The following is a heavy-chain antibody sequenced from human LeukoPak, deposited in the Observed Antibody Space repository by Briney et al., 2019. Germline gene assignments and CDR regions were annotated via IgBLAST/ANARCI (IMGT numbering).Heavy chain of an antibody. J-gene: IGHJ5*02. CDR2: IKQDGSEK. CDR3: ARGSGWYFP. D-gene: IGHD6-19*01. CDR1: GFTFSRYW. V-gene: IGHV3-7*01. Sequence: GGSLRLSCAASGFTFSRYWMSWVRQAPGKGLEWVANIKQDGSEKYYVDSVKGRFTISRDSARNSLYLQMNSLRVEDTAVYYCARGSGWYFPWGQGTLVTVSS.